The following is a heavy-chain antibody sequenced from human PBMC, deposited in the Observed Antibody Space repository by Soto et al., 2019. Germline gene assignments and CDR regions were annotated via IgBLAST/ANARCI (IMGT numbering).Heavy chain of an antibody. J-gene: IGHJ4*02. V-gene: IGHV3-23*01. CDR3: AKDMYSSSSYFDY. CDR2: ISGSGGST. CDR1: GFTFSSYA. Sequence: GGSLRLSCAASGFTFSSYAMSWVRQAPGKGLEWVSAISGSGGSTYYADSVKGRFTISRDNSKNTLYLQMNSLRAKDTAVYYCAKDMYSSSSYFDYWGQGTLVTVSS. D-gene: IGHD6-6*01.